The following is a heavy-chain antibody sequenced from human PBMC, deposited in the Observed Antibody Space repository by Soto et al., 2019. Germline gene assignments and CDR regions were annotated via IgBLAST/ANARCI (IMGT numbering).Heavy chain of an antibody. V-gene: IGHV2-5*02. CDR1: GFSLSADGVG. D-gene: IGHD2-2*01. CDR3: AHAYGGTSWPNDAFDV. Sequence: QITLKESGPTLVKPTQTLTLTCTFSGFSLSADGVGVGWIRQPPGKALEWLALIYWDDDQRYSPSLKTRLTITKDTSKNQLVPTMTNMDPVDTATYYCAHAYGGTSWPNDAFDVWGQGTVVTVSS. CDR2: IYWDDDQ. J-gene: IGHJ3*01.